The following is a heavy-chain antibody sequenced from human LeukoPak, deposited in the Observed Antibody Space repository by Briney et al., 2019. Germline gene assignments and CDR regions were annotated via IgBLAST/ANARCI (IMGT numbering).Heavy chain of an antibody. CDR1: GGSISSYY. CDR2: IYYSGST. D-gene: IGHD3-10*01. Sequence: SETLSLTCTVSGGSISSYYWGWIRQPPGKGLEWIGSIYYSGSTYYNPSLKSRVTISVDTSKNQFSLKLSSVTAADTAVYYRARRRSSRGAFDIWGQGTMVTVSS. V-gene: IGHV4-39*01. J-gene: IGHJ3*02. CDR3: ARRRSSRGAFDI.